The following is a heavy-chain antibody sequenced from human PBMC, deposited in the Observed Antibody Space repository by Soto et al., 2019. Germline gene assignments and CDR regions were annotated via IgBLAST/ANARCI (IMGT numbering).Heavy chain of an antibody. CDR2: IYWDDDK. D-gene: IGHD2-8*01. CDR3: AHLYLASSCTRYYFDY. J-gene: IGHJ4*02. CDR1: GFSFTTDGMG. V-gene: IGHV2-5*02. Sequence: QITLKESGPTLVKPTQTLTLTCTFSGFSFTTDGMGVGWIRQPPGKALEWLALIYWDDDKRYSPSLKSRLTIHKDPSRNQVVLSMTQMDPADTATSYCAHLYLASSCTRYYFDYWGQGTLVTVSS.